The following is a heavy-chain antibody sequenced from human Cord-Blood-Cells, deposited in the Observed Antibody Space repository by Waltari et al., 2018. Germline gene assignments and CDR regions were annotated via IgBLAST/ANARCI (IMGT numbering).Heavy chain of an antibody. Sequence: QVQLVQSGAEVKKPGASVKVSCKASGYTFTSYGISWLRQSPGQGLEWMGWISAYNGNTNYAQKLQGRVTMTTDTSTSTAYMELRSLRSDDTAVYYCARGLTVTTTYNWFDPWGQGTLVTVSS. D-gene: IGHD4-4*01. CDR1: GYTFTSYG. V-gene: IGHV1-18*04. J-gene: IGHJ5*02. CDR2: ISAYNGNT. CDR3: ARGLTVTTTYNWFDP.